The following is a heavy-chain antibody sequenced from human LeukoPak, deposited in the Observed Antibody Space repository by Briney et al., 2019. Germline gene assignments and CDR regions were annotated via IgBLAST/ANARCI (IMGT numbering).Heavy chain of an antibody. D-gene: IGHD7-27*01. V-gene: IGHV1-8*01. Sequence: ASVKVSCKASGYTFTTHDVNWVRQATGQGLEWLGWMSPNSGDTGYAQKFQGRVTMTSDSSISTAYMELSSLRSEDTAIYYCVRTPPNWGFDYWGQGTLVTVSS. CDR3: VRTPPNWGFDY. J-gene: IGHJ4*02. CDR2: MSPNSGDT. CDR1: GYTFTTHD.